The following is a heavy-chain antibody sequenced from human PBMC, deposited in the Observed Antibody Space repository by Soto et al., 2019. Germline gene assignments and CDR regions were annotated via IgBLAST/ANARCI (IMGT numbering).Heavy chain of an antibody. CDR1: GGSISSSSYY. CDR2: IYYSGST. CDR3: ARRQSSSWEGL. D-gene: IGHD6-13*01. V-gene: IGHV4-39*01. Sequence: SETLSLTCTVSGGSISSSSYYWGWIRQPPGKGLEWIGSIYYSGSTYYNPSLKSRVTISVDTSKNQFSLKLSSVTAADTAVYYCARRQSSSWEGLWGQGTLVT. J-gene: IGHJ4*02.